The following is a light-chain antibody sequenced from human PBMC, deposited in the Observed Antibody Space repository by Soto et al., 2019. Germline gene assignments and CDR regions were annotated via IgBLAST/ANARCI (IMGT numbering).Light chain of an antibody. CDR2: DAS. CDR3: QQRSNWPSWT. CDR1: QSVSSY. Sequence: EIVLTQSPATLSLSPGERATLSCRASQSVSSYLAWYQQKPGQAPRLLIYDASNRATGIPARFSGSGSGTDFTLSISSLEPEYCEVYYCQQRSNWPSWTFGQGTKVEIK. V-gene: IGKV3-11*01. J-gene: IGKJ1*01.